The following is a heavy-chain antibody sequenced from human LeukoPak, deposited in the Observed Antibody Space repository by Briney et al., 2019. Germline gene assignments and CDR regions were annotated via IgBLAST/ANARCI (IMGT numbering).Heavy chain of an antibody. V-gene: IGHV1-69*13. J-gene: IGHJ1*01. Sequence: SVKVSCKASGGTFSSYAISWVRQAPGQGLEWMGGIIPIFGTANYAQKFQGRVTITADESTSTAYMELSSLRSEDTAVYYCARLSRTTDYYDSSGYYAPPEYFQHWGQGTLVTVSS. CDR1: GGTFSSYA. CDR3: ARLSRTTDYYDSSGYYAPPEYFQH. D-gene: IGHD3-22*01. CDR2: IIPIFGTA.